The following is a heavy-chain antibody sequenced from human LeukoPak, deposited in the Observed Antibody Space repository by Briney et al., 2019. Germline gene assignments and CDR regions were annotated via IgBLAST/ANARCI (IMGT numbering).Heavy chain of an antibody. CDR2: ISYDGSNK. D-gene: IGHD3-10*01. CDR3: ARETYYYGSGSYQGEIRPGKNWFDP. Sequence: PGGSLRLSCAASGFTFSSYGMHWVRQAPGKGLEWVAVISYDGSNKYYADSVKGRFTISRDNSKNTLYLQMNSLRAEDTAVYYCARETYYYGSGSYQGEIRPGKNWFDPWGQGTLVTVSS. V-gene: IGHV3-30*03. CDR1: GFTFSSYG. J-gene: IGHJ5*02.